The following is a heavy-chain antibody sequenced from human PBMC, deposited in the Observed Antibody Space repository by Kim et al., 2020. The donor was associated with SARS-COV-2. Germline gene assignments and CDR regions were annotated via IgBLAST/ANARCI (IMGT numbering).Heavy chain of an antibody. V-gene: IGHV3-48*03. CDR3: ARDDYSNYIHFDY. D-gene: IGHD4-4*01. Sequence: YADAVKGRFTISRDNAKTSLYLQMNSLGAEDTAVYYWARDDYSNYIHFDYWGQGTLVTVSS. J-gene: IGHJ4*02.